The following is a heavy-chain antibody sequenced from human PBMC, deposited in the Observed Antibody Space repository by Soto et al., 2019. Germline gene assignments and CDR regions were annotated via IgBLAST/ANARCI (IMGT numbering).Heavy chain of an antibody. CDR2: ISYDGSNK. V-gene: IGHV3-30-3*01. J-gene: IGHJ1*01. CDR1: GFTFTIYA. D-gene: IGHD1-26*01. CDR3: AREYYSGTFQP. Sequence: QVQLVESGGGVVQPGRSLRLSCAASGFTFTIYAMHWVRQAPGKGLEWVTLISYDGSNKYYADSLKGRFTISRDNSKNTVYLQMNSLRSEDTAVYYCAREYYSGTFQPWGHGTLFTVSS.